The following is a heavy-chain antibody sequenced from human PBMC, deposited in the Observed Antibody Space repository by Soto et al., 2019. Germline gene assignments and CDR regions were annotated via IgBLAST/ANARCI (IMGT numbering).Heavy chain of an antibody. V-gene: IGHV4-31*03. CDR1: GGSISSGGYY. CDR3: ARDYLYGSGSYYNRALGVGGYYYYYGMDV. J-gene: IGHJ6*02. Sequence: PSETLSLTCTVSGGSISSGGYYWSWIRQHPGKGLEWIGYIYYSGSTYYNPSLKSRVTISVDTSKNQFSLKLSSVTAADTAVYYCARDYLYGSGSYYNRALGVGGYYYYYGMDVWGQGTTVTVSS. D-gene: IGHD3-10*01. CDR2: IYYSGST.